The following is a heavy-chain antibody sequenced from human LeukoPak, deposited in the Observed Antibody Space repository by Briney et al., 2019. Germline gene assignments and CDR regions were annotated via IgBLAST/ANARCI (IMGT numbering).Heavy chain of an antibody. CDR2: INWRWCGT. V-gene: IGHV3-23*01. CDR1: IFTFSIYR. J-gene: IGHJ6*03. D-gene: IGHD2-2*01. CDR3: AKGGYCSSTSCYRYYYYYYMEV. Sequence: PGVSLRLSCAASIFTFSIYRMIGVRQSPGKGREGVSAINWRWCGTYYGYCVEGLFTISRDNSKNTLYLKMNSLRAEDTAVYYCAKGGYCSSTSCYRYYYYYYMEVWGKGTTVTISS.